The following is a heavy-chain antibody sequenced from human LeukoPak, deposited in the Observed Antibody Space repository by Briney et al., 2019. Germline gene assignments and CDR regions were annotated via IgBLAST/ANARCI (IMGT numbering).Heavy chain of an antibody. D-gene: IGHD2-2*01. CDR2: INSNTRNP. V-gene: IGHV7-4-1*02. CDR1: GYTFRSYG. CDR3: ASGLVVPAALARYYFDY. Sequence: GASVKVSCKTSGYTFRSYGINWVRQAPGQGLEWMGWINSNTRNPTYAQGFTGRFVFSLDTSVTTAYLQINSLQAGDTAVYYCASGLVVPAALARYYFDYWGQGTLVTVSS. J-gene: IGHJ4*02.